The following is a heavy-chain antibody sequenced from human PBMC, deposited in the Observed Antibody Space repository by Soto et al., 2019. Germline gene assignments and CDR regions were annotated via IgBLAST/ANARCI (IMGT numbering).Heavy chain of an antibody. J-gene: IGHJ4*02. D-gene: IGHD3-9*01. CDR3: ARNDILTGKFDY. CDR2: ISYDGSNK. Sequence: GGSLRLSCAASGFTFSSYAMHWVRQAPGKGPEWVAVISYDGSNKYYADSVKGRFTISRDNSKNTLYLQMNSLRAEDTAVYYCARNDILTGKFDYWGQGTLVTVSS. CDR1: GFTFSSYA. V-gene: IGHV3-30-3*01.